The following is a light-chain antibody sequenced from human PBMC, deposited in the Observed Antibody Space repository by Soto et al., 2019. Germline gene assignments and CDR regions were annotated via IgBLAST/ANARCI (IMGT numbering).Light chain of an antibody. CDR1: QSVSSY. Sequence: EIVLTQSPATLSLSPGERATLSCRASQSVSSYLAWYQQKPGQAPRLLIYDASNRATRIPARFSGSGSGTDFTLTISSLEPEDFAVYYCQQRSNWPRTFGQGTKLELK. J-gene: IGKJ2*01. CDR3: QQRSNWPRT. V-gene: IGKV3-11*01. CDR2: DAS.